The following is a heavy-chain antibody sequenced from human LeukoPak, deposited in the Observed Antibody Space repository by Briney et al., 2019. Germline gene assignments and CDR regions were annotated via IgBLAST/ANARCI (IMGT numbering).Heavy chain of an antibody. D-gene: IGHD3-10*01. Sequence: ASVKVSCKASGYTFTKYGVYWVRQAPGQGLEWMGWINTDTGNPTYAQGFTGRFVFSLDTSVSTTYLQISSLKPEDTAVYYCARARPMVRGEELGFDPWGQGTLVTVSS. CDR1: GYTFTKYG. CDR3: ARARPMVRGEELGFDP. CDR2: INTDTGNP. J-gene: IGHJ5*02. V-gene: IGHV7-4-1*02.